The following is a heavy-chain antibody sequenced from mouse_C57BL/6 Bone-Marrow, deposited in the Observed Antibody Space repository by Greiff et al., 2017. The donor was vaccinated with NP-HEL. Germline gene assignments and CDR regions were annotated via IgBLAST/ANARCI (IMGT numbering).Heavy chain of an antibody. Sequence: VQLKESGAELVRPGASVKLSCTASGFNFKDDYMHWVKQRPEQGLEWIGWIDPGNGDTEYASKFQGKATITADTSSNTAYLQLSSLTSEDTAVYYCTTAPVVWDFGVWGTGTTVTVAS. CDR1: GFNFKDDY. CDR2: IDPGNGDT. D-gene: IGHD1-1*01. V-gene: IGHV14-4*01. J-gene: IGHJ1*03. CDR3: TTAPVVWDFGV.